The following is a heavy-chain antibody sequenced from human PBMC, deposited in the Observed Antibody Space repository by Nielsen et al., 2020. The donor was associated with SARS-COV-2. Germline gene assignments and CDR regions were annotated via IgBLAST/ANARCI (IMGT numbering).Heavy chain of an antibody. J-gene: IGHJ3*02. V-gene: IGHV3-73*01. CDR3: ARESVTGTDAFDI. CDR1: GFRFSDSS. D-gene: IGHD6-19*01. CDR2: MRSKANDYAT. Sequence: GGSLRLSCAASGFRFSDSSMNWVRQASGKGLEWLGRMRSKANDYATEYPASVKGRFFISRDDSKNTAYLLMNSLRAEDTAVYYCARESVTGTDAFDIWGQGTVVTVSS.